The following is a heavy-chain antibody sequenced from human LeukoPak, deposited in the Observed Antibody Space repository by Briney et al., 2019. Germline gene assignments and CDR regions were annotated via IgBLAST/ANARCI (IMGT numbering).Heavy chain of an antibody. Sequence: SETLSLTCTVSGGSISSYYLSWIRQAPGKGLEWIGYIYYSGSTGRSINYNPSLKSRVTISVDTSKNQFSLKLSSVTAADTAMYYCARSTIAAAGNVEYWGQGTLVTVSS. J-gene: IGHJ4*02. D-gene: IGHD6-13*01. CDR3: ARSTIAAAGNVEY. CDR1: GGSISSYY. V-gene: IGHV4-59*01. CDR2: IYYSGSTGRSI.